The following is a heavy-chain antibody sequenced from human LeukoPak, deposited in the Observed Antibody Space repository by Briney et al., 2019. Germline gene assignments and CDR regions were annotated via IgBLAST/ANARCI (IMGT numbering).Heavy chain of an antibody. J-gene: IGHJ4*02. Sequence: ASXKVSCKASGYTFTGYYLHWVGQAPGQGREWMGRINPNSGETKYAQKFQGRVTINRDTSISTAYMELSGLISDDTAVYYCARGPVASDYWGQGTLVTVTS. V-gene: IGHV1-2*06. CDR2: INPNSGET. CDR3: ARGPVASDY. D-gene: IGHD2-21*01. CDR1: GYTFTGYY.